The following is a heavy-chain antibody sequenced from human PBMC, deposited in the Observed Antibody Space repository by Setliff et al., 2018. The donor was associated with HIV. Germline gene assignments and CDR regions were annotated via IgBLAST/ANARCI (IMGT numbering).Heavy chain of an antibody. J-gene: IGHJ6*03. D-gene: IGHD3-10*01. CDR1: GFMFGDYY. Sequence: PGGSLRLSCATSGFMFGDYYMGWVRQAPGKGLEWISYITNTGSYANYADSVKGRFTISRDNAKNSLYLQMNSLRAEDTAVYYCARDQRVTLVRGNINYYYYYMDVWGKGTTVTVSS. CDR2: ITNTGSYA. CDR3: ARDQRVTLVRGNINYYYYYMDV. V-gene: IGHV3-11*05.